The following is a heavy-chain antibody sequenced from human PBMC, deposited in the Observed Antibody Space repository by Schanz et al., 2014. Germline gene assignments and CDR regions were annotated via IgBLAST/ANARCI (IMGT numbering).Heavy chain of an antibody. D-gene: IGHD1-1*01. J-gene: IGHJ4*02. CDR3: ARAARRARGVPLDCDY. CDR2: INHGGST. CDR1: GFTFSDYY. V-gene: IGHV4-34*01. Sequence: QVQLVESGGGLVKPGGSLRLSCAASGFTFSDYYMSWIRQAPGKGLEWIAEINHGGSTNYNPSLKSRVTISVDTSKNHFAQKSRSMTAADTAVYYCARAARRARGVPLDCDYGGQGTLVAVSP.